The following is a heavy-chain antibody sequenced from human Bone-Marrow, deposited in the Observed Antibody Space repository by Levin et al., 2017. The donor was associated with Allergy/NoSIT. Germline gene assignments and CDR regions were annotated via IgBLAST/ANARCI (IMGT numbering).Heavy chain of an antibody. J-gene: IGHJ4*02. CDR3: ARSLYGGYVNFDS. D-gene: IGHD5-12*01. CDR1: GYTFNSYY. Sequence: GESLKISCKASGYTFNSYYMHWVRQAPGQGLEWMGFINPTGGSTNYAQKLQGRVTMTRDTSTSTMYMELSSLRSEDTAVYYCARSLYGGYVNFDSWGQGTLVTVSS. V-gene: IGHV1-46*02. CDR2: INPTGGST.